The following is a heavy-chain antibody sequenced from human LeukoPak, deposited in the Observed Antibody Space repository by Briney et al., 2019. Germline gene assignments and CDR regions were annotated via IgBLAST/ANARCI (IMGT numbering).Heavy chain of an antibody. CDR2: MNPNSGNT. Sequence: ASVKVSCKASGYTFTSYDINWVRQATGQGLEWMGWMNPNSGNTGYAQKFQGRVTMTRNTSISTAYMEMSSLRSEDTAVYYCARGRGSGRKKNWFDPWGQGTLVTVSS. V-gene: IGHV1-8*01. D-gene: IGHD3-10*01. J-gene: IGHJ5*02. CDR3: ARGRGSGRKKNWFDP. CDR1: GYTFTSYD.